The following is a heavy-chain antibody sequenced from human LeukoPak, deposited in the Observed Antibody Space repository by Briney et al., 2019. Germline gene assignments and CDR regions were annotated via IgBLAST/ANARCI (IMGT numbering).Heavy chain of an antibody. CDR1: GGSFSGYY. J-gene: IGHJ4*02. V-gene: IGHV4-34*01. Sequence: SETLSLTCAVYGGSFSGYYWSWIRQPPGKGLEWIGEINHSGSTNYNPSLKSRVTISVDTSKNQFSLKLTSVTAADTAVYYCTRQTGSGLFILPGGQGTLVTVSS. D-gene: IGHD3/OR15-3a*01. CDR2: INHSGST. CDR3: TRQTGSGLFILP.